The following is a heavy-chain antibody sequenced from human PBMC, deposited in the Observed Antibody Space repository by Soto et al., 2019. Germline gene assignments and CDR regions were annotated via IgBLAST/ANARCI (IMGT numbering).Heavy chain of an antibody. CDR1: GGSFSGYY. V-gene: IGHV4-34*01. Sequence: SETLSLTCAVYGGSFSGYYWSWIRQPPGKGLEWIGEINHSGSTNYNPSLKSRVTISVDTSKNQFSLKLSSVTAADTTLYYCARAQAGSSSPRPAINYYYYMDVWGKGTTVTVSS. CDR2: INHSGST. D-gene: IGHD6-6*01. CDR3: ARAQAGSSSPRPAINYYYYMDV. J-gene: IGHJ6*03.